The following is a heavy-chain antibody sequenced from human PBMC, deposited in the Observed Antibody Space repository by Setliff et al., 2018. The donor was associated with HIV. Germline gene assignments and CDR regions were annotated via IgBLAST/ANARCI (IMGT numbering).Heavy chain of an antibody. V-gene: IGHV4-39*01. D-gene: IGHD3-22*01. J-gene: IGHJ2*01. CDR3: ASPYYYDSSGYWYFDL. CDR2: IDHSGST. CDR1: GDSISRGAYY. Sequence: SETLSLTCTVSGDSISRGAYYWSWIRQPPGKGLAWIGEIDHSGSTNNNPSLKSRLTISVDTSKNQFSLKLSSVTATDTAVYYCASPYYYDSSGYWYFDLWGRGTLVTVSS.